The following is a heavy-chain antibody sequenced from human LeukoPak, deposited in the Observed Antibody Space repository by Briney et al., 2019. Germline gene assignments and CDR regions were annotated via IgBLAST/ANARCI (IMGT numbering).Heavy chain of an antibody. Sequence: SETLSLTCTVSGGSISSYYWSWIRQPPGKGLEWIGYIYYSGSTNYNPSLKSRVTISVDASKNQFSLKLSSVTAADTAVYYCARDQKYYDFWSGYSDYYGMDVWGQGTTVTVSS. D-gene: IGHD3-3*01. J-gene: IGHJ6*02. CDR3: ARDQKYYDFWSGYSDYYGMDV. CDR1: GGSISSYY. CDR2: IYYSGST. V-gene: IGHV4-59*01.